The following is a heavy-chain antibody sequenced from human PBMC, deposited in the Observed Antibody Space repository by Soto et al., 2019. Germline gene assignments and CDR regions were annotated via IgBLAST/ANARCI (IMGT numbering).Heavy chain of an antibody. CDR3: ARALGYCSGGSCYSDAFDI. J-gene: IGHJ3*02. V-gene: IGHV4-31*03. CDR2: IYYSGST. D-gene: IGHD2-15*01. CDR1: GGSISSGGYF. Sequence: QVQLQESGPGLVKPSQTLSLTCTVSGGSISSGGYFWSWIRQHPGKGLEWIGYIYYSGSTYYNPSLKSRVTISVDTSKNQFSLKLSSVTAADTAVYYCARALGYCSGGSCYSDAFDIWGQATMVTVSS.